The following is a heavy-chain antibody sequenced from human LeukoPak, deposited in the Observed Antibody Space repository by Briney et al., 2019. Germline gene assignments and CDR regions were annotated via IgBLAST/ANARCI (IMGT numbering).Heavy chain of an antibody. J-gene: IGHJ4*02. Sequence: SETLSLTCIVSGGSISSSGYYWGWIRQPPGKGLEWIGSMYHSGNTYYNPSLKSRVIISVDTSKNQFSLKLSSVTAADTAVYYCARGGLEYQLLSYFDYWGQGTLVTVSS. D-gene: IGHD2-2*01. CDR3: ARGGLEYQLLSYFDY. CDR1: GGSISSSGYY. CDR2: MYHSGNT. V-gene: IGHV4-39*07.